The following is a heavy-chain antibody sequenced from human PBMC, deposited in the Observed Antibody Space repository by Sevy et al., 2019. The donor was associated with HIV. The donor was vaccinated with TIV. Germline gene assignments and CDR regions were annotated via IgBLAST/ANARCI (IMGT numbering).Heavy chain of an antibody. J-gene: IGHJ4*02. CDR1: GFTFSSYA. CDR2: ISGSGGST. D-gene: IGHD4-17*01. V-gene: IGHV3-23*01. CDR3: AKDPYGDYEPFDY. Sequence: GGCLRLSCAASGFTFSSYAMSWVRQAPGKGLEWVSAISGSGGSTYYADSVKGRFTISRDNSKNTLYLQMNSLRAEDTAVYYCAKDPYGDYEPFDYWGQGTLVTVSS.